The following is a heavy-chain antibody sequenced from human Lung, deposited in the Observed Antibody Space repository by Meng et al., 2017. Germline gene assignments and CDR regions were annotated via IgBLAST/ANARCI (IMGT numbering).Heavy chain of an antibody. CDR2: INHSGST. V-gene: IGHV4-34*01. Sequence: VPTPQRGAGLLKPSEPLSLTCFVSGGSFSDYYWSWIRQPPGKGLEWIGEINHSGSTNYNPSLESRATISVDTSQNNLSLKLSSVTAADSAVYYCARGPTTMAHDFDYWGQGTLVTVSS. D-gene: IGHD4-11*01. CDR1: GGSFSDYY. J-gene: IGHJ4*02. CDR3: ARGPTTMAHDFDY.